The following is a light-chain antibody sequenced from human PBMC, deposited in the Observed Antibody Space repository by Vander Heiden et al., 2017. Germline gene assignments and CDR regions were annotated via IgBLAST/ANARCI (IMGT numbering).Light chain of an antibody. CDR2: GAS. CDR3: QEVIT. V-gene: IGKV3-20*01. Sequence: EIVLTQSPGTLSLSPGERATLSCRASQSVSSSYLAWDQQKPGQAPRLLIYGASSRATGIQDRFSGSGSGTDFTRTISRLEPEDFAGYDGQEVITFGGGTKVEIK. CDR1: QSVSSSY. J-gene: IGKJ4*01.